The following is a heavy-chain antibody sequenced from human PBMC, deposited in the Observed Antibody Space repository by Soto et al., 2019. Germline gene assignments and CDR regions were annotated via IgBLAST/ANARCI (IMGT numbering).Heavy chain of an antibody. D-gene: IGHD3-3*01. CDR1: GFSLSTSGVG. J-gene: IGHJ4*02. CDR2: IYWDDDK. CDR3: AHIQPPSGGYYDFWSGYSIRGNFDY. Sequence: SGPTLVKPTQTLTLTCTFSGFSLSTSGVGVGWIRQPPGKALEWLALIYWDDDKRYSPSLKSRLTITKDTAKNQVVLTMTNMDPVETATYYCAHIQPPSGGYYDFWSGYSIRGNFDYWGQGTLVTVSS. V-gene: IGHV2-5*02.